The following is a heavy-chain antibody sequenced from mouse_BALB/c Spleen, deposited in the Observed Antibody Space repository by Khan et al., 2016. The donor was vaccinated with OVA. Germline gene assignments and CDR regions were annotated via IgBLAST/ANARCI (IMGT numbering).Heavy chain of an antibody. CDR1: SFNIKDYY. V-gene: IGHV14-1*02. D-gene: IGHD3-1*01. Sequence: VQLKQSGTELVRPGALVKLSCKASSFNIKDYYMHWVKQRPEQGLEWIGWIDPENDNTIYDPKFQGKANITADTSSNTAYLQLSSLTSEDTAVYYCARSGYEAWLPYWGQGTLVTVSA. CDR3: ARSGYEAWLPY. J-gene: IGHJ3*01. CDR2: IDPENDNT.